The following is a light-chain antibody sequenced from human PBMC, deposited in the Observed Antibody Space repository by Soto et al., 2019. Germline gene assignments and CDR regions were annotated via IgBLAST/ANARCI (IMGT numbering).Light chain of an antibody. V-gene: IGLV1-47*01. CDR2: RNN. Sequence: QPVLTQPPSASGTPGQRVTISCSGSSSNIGSNYVYWYQQLPGTAPKLLIYRNNQRPSGVPVRFSGSKSGTSASLAISGLRSEDEADYYCAAWDDSLSGPVFGGGTKLTVL. CDR3: AAWDDSLSGPV. J-gene: IGLJ2*01. CDR1: SSNIGSNY.